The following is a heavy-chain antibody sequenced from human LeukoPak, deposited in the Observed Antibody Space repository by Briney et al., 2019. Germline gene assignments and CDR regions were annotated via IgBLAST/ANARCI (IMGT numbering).Heavy chain of an antibody. CDR2: ISAYNGNT. Sequence: GASVKVSCKASGYTFTSYGISWVRQAPGQGLEWMGWISAYNGNTNYAQKLQGRVTMTTDTSTSTAYMELRSLRSDDTAVYYCARDPKYSSSWLYYYYYGMDVWGQGTTATVSS. D-gene: IGHD6-13*01. J-gene: IGHJ6*02. CDR3: ARDPKYSSSWLYYYYYGMDV. V-gene: IGHV1-18*01. CDR1: GYTFTSYG.